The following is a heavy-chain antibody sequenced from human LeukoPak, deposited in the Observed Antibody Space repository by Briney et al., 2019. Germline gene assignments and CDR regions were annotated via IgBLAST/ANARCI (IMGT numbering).Heavy chain of an antibody. CDR3: AKWGDYDILTGYYDSDY. CDR1: GFTFSNYA. D-gene: IGHD3-9*01. CDR2: IVGTGGST. V-gene: IGHV3-23*01. J-gene: IGHJ4*02. Sequence: QPGGSLRLSCAASGFTFSNYAMSWVRQAPGKGLEWVSAIVGTGGSTYYADSVKGRFTISRDNSKNTLYLQMNSLRAEDTAVYYCAKWGDYDILTGYYDSDYWGQGTLVTVSS.